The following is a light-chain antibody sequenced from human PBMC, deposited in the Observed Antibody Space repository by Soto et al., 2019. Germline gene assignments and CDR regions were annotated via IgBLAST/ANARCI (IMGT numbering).Light chain of an antibody. Sequence: QSALTQPASVSGSPGQSITISCTGTSSDVGSYNLVSWYQQHPGKAPKLMIYEGSKRPSGVSNRFSGSKSVNTASLTISGLQAEDEADYYCCSYAGRSTLVFGGGTKVTVL. V-gene: IGLV2-23*01. CDR2: EGS. CDR3: CSYAGRSTLV. J-gene: IGLJ2*01. CDR1: SSDVGSYNL.